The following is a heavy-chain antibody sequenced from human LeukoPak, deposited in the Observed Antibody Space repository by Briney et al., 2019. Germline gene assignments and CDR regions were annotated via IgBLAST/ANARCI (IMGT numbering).Heavy chain of an antibody. J-gene: IGHJ4*02. D-gene: IGHD3-22*01. CDR1: GFTFSSYW. V-gene: IGHV3-74*01. CDR3: AGPSYYYESSGYLGY. Sequence: PGGSLRLSCAASGFTFSSYWMHWVRQAPGKGLVWVSRINRDGSSIRYADSVKGRFTISRDNAKNTLYLQMNSLRAEDTAVYYCAGPSYYYESSGYLGYWGQGTLVTVSS. CDR2: INRDGSSI.